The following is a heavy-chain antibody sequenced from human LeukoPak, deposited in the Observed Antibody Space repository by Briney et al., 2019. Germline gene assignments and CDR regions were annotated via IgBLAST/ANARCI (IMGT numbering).Heavy chain of an antibody. V-gene: IGHV3-9*01. J-gene: IGHJ4*02. CDR3: AKDTSNKPLDY. CDR1: GFTLDYYA. CDR2: ISWNSGSI. D-gene: IGHD4-11*01. Sequence: GRSLRLSWAASGFTLDYYAMQWVRQPPRKGTEWASGISWNSGSIGYADSVKGRFTISRDNSKNSLYLQMNSLRTEDTALYYCAKDTSNKPLDYWGQGTLVTVSS.